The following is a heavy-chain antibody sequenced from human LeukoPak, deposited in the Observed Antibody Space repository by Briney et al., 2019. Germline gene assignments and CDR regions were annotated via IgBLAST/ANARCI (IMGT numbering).Heavy chain of an antibody. CDR1: GYTLTELS. D-gene: IGHD6-6*01. CDR3: ARVFSSSLTRAPFDY. V-gene: IGHV1-24*01. CDR2: FDPEDGET. Sequence: ASVKVSCKVSGYTLTELSMHWVRQAPGKGLEWMGGFDPEDGETIYAQKFRGRVTMTRDTSTSTVYMELSSLRSEDTAVYYCARVFSSSLTRAPFDYWGQGTLVTVSS. J-gene: IGHJ4*02.